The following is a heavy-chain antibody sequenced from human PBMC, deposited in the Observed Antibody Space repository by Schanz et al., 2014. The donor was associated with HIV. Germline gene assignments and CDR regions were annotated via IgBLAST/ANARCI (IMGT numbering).Heavy chain of an antibody. CDR2: ISYDGRNK. J-gene: IGHJ6*02. V-gene: IGHV3-30*03. Sequence: QVQLVESGGGVLQPGRSLRLPCAASGFTFNRHGMHWVRQAPGKGLEWVAVISYDGRNKYYAESVKGRFTISRDNSKNTLYLHMNSLRVEDTAVYFCARDLRQLSDHYYYGMDVWGQGTTVTVSS. CDR1: GFTFNRHG. D-gene: IGHD2-2*01. CDR3: ARDLRQLSDHYYYGMDV.